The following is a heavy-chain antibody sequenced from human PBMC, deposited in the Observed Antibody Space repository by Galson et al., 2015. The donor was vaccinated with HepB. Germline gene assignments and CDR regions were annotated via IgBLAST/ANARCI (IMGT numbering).Heavy chain of an antibody. CDR1: GFRCTKYS. J-gene: IGHJ4*02. CDR2: LTGGGERT. Sequence: SLRLSCATAGFRCTKYSMCWVRQAPVTVLQLVSALTGGGERTYDADSLTGRFTTSRYCTRNTVFLPMTSLRVADTAVYYRAKSAILGATPHYFDYLGQGTLVTVSS. CDR3: AKSAILGATPHYFDY. V-gene: IGHV3-23*01. D-gene: IGHD3-16*01.